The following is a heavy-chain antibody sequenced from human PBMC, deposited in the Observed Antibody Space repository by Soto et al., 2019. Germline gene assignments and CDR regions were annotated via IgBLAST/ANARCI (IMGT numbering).Heavy chain of an antibody. J-gene: IGHJ6*02. D-gene: IGHD3-10*01. CDR1: GFTFSSYS. CDR2: ISSSSSTI. CDR3: ARDLWFGELSGYYYYYGMDV. Sequence: PGGSLRLSCAASGFTFSSYSMNWVRQASGKGLEWVSYISSSSSTIYYADSVKGRFTISRDNAKNSLYLQMNSLRAEDTAVYYWARDLWFGELSGYYYYYGMDVWGQGTTVTVSS. V-gene: IGHV3-48*01.